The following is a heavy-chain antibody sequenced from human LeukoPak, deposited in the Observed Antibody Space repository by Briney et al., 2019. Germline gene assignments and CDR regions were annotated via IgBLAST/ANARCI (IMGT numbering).Heavy chain of an antibody. Sequence: GGSLRLSCAASGFTFSSYAMSWVRQAPGKGLEWVSAISDSGGSTYSTGSVKGRFTISRDNSKNTLFLQMNSLRAEDTAVYYCAKVGDILTGFYTRFDYWGQGTLVAVSS. D-gene: IGHD3-9*01. V-gene: IGHV3-23*01. J-gene: IGHJ4*02. CDR1: GFTFSSYA. CDR2: ISDSGGST. CDR3: AKVGDILTGFYTRFDY.